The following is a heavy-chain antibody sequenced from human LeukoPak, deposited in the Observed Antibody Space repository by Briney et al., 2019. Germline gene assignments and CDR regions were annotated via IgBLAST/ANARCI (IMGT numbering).Heavy chain of an antibody. Sequence: GGSLRLSCAASGFTVSSNYMSWVRQAPGKGLEWVSVIYSGGSTYYADSVKGRFTISRDNSKNTLYLQMNSLRAEDTAVYYCARDEGYCSGGSCYATPDYWGQGTLVTVSS. CDR3: ARDEGYCSGGSCYATPDY. V-gene: IGHV3-53*01. J-gene: IGHJ4*02. CDR2: IYSGGST. CDR1: GFTVSSNY. D-gene: IGHD2-15*01.